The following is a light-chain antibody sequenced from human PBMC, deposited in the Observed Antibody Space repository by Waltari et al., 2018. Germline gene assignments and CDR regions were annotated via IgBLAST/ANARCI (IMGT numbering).Light chain of an antibody. Sequence: EIVLTQSPGTLSLSPGERATLSCRASQSVGKYLAWYQQKPGQAPRLLIYDASTRATGIPDRFSGSGSGTDFSLNISRLEPEDFAVYYCQKYVSLPATFGQGTNVEIK. V-gene: IGKV3-20*01. CDR1: QSVGKY. CDR2: DAS. J-gene: IGKJ1*01. CDR3: QKYVSLPAT.